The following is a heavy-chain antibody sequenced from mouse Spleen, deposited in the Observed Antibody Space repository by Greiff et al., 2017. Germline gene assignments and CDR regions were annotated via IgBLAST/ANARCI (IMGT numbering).Heavy chain of an antibody. CDR2: FHPYNDDT. V-gene: IGHV1-47*01. J-gene: IGHJ2*01. CDR3: ARSNWEGNFDY. CDR1: GYNFTTYP. Sequence: QVQLQQSGAELVTPGASVKMSCKAFGYNFTTYPIEWMKQNHGTSLEWIGNFHPYNDDTKYHEKFKGTAKLTVEKSSSTVYLELRRLTSDDSVVYYCARSNWEGNFDYWGQGTTRTVSS. D-gene: IGHD4-1*01.